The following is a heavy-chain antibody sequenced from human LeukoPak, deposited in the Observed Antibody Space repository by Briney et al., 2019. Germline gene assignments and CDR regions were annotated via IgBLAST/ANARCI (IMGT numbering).Heavy chain of an antibody. CDR3: ARAGSRKYYDFLTGYNRDAFDI. CDR1: GYTFTGYY. Sequence: ASVKVSCKASGYTFTGYYMHWVRQAPGQGREWMGWINPNSGGTNYAQKFQGRVTMTRDTSISTAYMELSRLRSDDTAVYYCARAGSRKYYDFLTGYNRDAFDIWGQGTMVTVSS. D-gene: IGHD3-9*01. J-gene: IGHJ3*02. V-gene: IGHV1-2*02. CDR2: INPNSGGT.